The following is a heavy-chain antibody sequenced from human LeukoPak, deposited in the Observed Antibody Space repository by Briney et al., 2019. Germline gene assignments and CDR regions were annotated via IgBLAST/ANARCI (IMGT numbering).Heavy chain of an antibody. Sequence: SETLSLTCTVSGGSISSNNYYWGWIRQPPGKGLEWIGSFYYSGSTYHNPSLKSRVTISGDTSKNQFSLKVSSVTAADTAMYYCARVGRYFDWLLPRPARGFDYWGQGALVTVSS. D-gene: IGHD3-9*01. CDR3: ARVGRYFDWLLPRPARGFDY. J-gene: IGHJ4*02. CDR2: FYYSGST. CDR1: GGSISSNNYY. V-gene: IGHV4-39*01.